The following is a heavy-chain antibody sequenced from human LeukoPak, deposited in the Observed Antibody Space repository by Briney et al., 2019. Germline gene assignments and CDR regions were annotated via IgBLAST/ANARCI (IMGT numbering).Heavy chain of an antibody. V-gene: IGHV1-18*01. CDR2: ISAYNGNT. J-gene: IGHJ5*02. CDR1: GYTFTSYG. D-gene: IGHD1-7*01. CDR3: ARLELRNSWFDP. Sequence: ASVKVSCKASGYTFTSYGISWVRQAPGQRLESMGWISAYNGNTNYAQKLQGRVTMTTDTSTSTAYMELRSLRSDDTAVYYCARLELRNSWFDPWGQGTLVTVSS.